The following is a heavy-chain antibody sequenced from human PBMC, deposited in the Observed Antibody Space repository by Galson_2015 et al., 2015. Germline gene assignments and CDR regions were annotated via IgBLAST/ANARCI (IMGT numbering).Heavy chain of an antibody. CDR1: GFTFSSYG. D-gene: IGHD4-17*01. Sequence: SLRLSCAASGFTFSSYGMHWVRQAPGKGLEWVAVIWYDGSNKYYADSVKGRFTISRDNSKNTLYLQMNSLRAEDTAVYYCARYGDPVGYFDYWGQGTLVTVSS. J-gene: IGHJ4*02. CDR3: ARYGDPVGYFDY. CDR2: IWYDGSNK. V-gene: IGHV3-33*01.